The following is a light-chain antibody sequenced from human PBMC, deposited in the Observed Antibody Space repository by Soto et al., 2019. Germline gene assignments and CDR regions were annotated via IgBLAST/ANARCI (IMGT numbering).Light chain of an antibody. V-gene: IGKV3-11*01. CDR1: QSIRST. J-gene: IGKJ4*01. CDR2: DAS. Sequence: ETVMTQSPATLSVSPGERATLSCRASQSIRSTLAWFQQKPGQAPRLLIYDASKRATGIPARFSGTGSGTDFTLTISSLEPDDFAVYYCQQRYNWPLTFGGGTKVDIK. CDR3: QQRYNWPLT.